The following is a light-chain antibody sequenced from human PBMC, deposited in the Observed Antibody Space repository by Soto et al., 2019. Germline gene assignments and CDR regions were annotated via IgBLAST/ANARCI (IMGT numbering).Light chain of an antibody. J-gene: IGLJ1*01. Sequence: QSALTQPASVSGSPGQSITISCTGTSSDVGGYDYVSWYQQYSGKAPKLMIFDVTNRPSGVSNRFSGSKSSNTASLTISGLQAEDEADYYCSSYTSSSALVFGTGTKVTVL. CDR1: SSDVGGYDY. CDR3: SSYTSSSALV. CDR2: DVT. V-gene: IGLV2-14*03.